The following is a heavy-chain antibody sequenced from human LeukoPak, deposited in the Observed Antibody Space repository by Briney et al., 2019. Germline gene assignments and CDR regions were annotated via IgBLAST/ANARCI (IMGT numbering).Heavy chain of an antibody. CDR1: GGSISSSSYY. CDR3: ARGKFGQQGYCSSTSCHPGIWFDP. D-gene: IGHD2-2*01. J-gene: IGHJ5*02. Sequence: PSETLSLTCTVSGGSISSSSYYWGWIRQPPGKGLEWIGSIYYSGSTYYNPSLKSRVTISVDTSKNQFSLKLSSVTAADTAVYYCARGKFGQQGYCSSTSCHPGIWFDPWGQGTLVTVSS. V-gene: IGHV4-39*07. CDR2: IYYSGST.